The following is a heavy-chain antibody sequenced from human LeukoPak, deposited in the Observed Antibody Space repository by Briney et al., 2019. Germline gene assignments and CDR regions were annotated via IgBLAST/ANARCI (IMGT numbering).Heavy chain of an antibody. CDR1: GFTFSSYA. Sequence: GGSLRLSCAASGFTFSSYAMSWVRQAPGKGLEWVSAISGSGGSTYYADSVRGRFTISRDNSKNTLYLQMSSLRAEDTAVYYCAKTMGYCSTTSCSAYFDYWGQGTLVTVSS. J-gene: IGHJ4*02. CDR3: AKTMGYCSTTSCSAYFDY. D-gene: IGHD2-2*01. V-gene: IGHV3-23*01. CDR2: ISGSGGST.